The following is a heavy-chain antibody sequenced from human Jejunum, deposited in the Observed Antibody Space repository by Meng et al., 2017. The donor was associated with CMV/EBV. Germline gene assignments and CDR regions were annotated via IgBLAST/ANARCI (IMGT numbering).Heavy chain of an antibody. D-gene: IGHD2-15*01. Sequence: MTLVRQAPGKRLEWVSSISTRSDYLYYADSVKGRFSISRDDAKNSLYLQMNSLGAEDTAVYFCARDNTGSCTGGTCYSAYYYGLDVWGQGTTVTV. CDR3: ARDNTGSCTGGTCYSAYYYGLDV. V-gene: IGHV3-21*01. CDR2: ISTRSDYL. J-gene: IGHJ6*02.